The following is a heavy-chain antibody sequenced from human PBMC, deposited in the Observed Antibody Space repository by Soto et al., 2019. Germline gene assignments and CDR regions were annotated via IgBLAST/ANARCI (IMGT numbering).Heavy chain of an antibody. CDR3: ARDFSSGWRSLYYFDY. Sequence: ASVKVSCKASGSTFTSYYMHWVRQAPGQRLEWMGWINAGNGNTKYSQKFQGRVTITRDTSASTAYMELSSLRSEDTAVYYCARDFSSGWRSLYYFDYWGQGTLVTVSS. CDR1: GSTFTSYY. V-gene: IGHV1-3*01. CDR2: INAGNGNT. D-gene: IGHD6-19*01. J-gene: IGHJ4*02.